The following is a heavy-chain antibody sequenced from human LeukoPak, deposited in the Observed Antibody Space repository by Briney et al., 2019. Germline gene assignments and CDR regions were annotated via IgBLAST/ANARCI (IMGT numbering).Heavy chain of an antibody. V-gene: IGHV3-30*03. J-gene: IGHJ4*02. Sequence: PGGSLRLSCAASGFTFSSYGMHWVRQAPGKGLEWVAVISYDGSNKYYADSVKGRFTISRDNSKNTLYLQMNSLRSEDTAVYYCARDFQGSGSYWDYFDYWGQGTLVTVSS. CDR2: ISYDGSNK. CDR1: GFTFSSYG. D-gene: IGHD1-26*01. CDR3: ARDFQGSGSYWDYFDY.